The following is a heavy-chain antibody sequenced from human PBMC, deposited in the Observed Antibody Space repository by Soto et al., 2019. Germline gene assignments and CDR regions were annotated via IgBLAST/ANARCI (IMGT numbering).Heavy chain of an antibody. CDR1: GGSISSYY. CDR3: ARARTAVAGRKDDAFDI. CDR2: IYTSGST. J-gene: IGHJ3*02. V-gene: IGHV4-4*07. D-gene: IGHD6-19*01. Sequence: QVQLQESGPGLVKPSETLSLTCTVSGGSISSYYWSWIRQPAGKGLEWIGRIYTSGSTNYNPSLKNRVTMTIDTSQNRFSLKLTSVTAADTAVYYCARARTAVAGRKDDAFDIWGQGTMVTVSS.